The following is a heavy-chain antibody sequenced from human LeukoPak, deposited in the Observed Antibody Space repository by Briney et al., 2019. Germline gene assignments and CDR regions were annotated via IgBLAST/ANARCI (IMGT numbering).Heavy chain of an antibody. V-gene: IGHV3-21*01. D-gene: IGHD4-23*01. Sequence: GGSLRLSCAASGFTFSDYSMNWVRQAPGQGLEWVSSISSRSSYIYYGDSVKGRFTVSRDNAKNSLSLQMNSLRAEDTAVYYCARQGDYGGNSDAFDIWGQGTMVTVSS. CDR1: GFTFSDYS. CDR2: ISSRSSYI. CDR3: ARQGDYGGNSDAFDI. J-gene: IGHJ3*02.